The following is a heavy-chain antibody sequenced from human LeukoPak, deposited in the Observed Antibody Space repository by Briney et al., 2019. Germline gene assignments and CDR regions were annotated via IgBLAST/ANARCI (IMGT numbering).Heavy chain of an antibody. CDR2: IKQDGSEK. CDR1: GFTFSSYW. CDR3: AREDCSSTSCYADYYYGMDV. V-gene: IGHV3-7*01. J-gene: IGHJ6*02. D-gene: IGHD2-2*01. Sequence: PGGSLRLSCAASGFTFSSYWMSWVRQAPGKGLEWVANIKQDGSEKYYVDSVKGRFTISGDNAKNSLYLQMNSLRAEDTAVYYCAREDCSSTSCYADYYYGMDVWGQGTTVTVSS.